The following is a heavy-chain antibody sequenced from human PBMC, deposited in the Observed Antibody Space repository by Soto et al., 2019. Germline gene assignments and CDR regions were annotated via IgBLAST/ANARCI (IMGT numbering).Heavy chain of an antibody. CDR2: IYYSGST. Sequence: QVQLQESGPGLVKPSQTLSLTCTVSGGSISSGDYYWSWIRQPPGKGLEWIGYIYYSGSTYYNPSLKRRVTIPVDTSKNQFSLKLSSVTAADTAVYYCAREGGIVGATTVDYWGQGTLVTVSS. CDR1: GGSISSGDYY. D-gene: IGHD1-26*01. V-gene: IGHV4-30-4*01. CDR3: AREGGIVGATTVDY. J-gene: IGHJ4*02.